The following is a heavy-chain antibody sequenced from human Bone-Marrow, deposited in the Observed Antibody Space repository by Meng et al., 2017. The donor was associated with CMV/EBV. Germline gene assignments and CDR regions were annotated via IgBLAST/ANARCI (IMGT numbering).Heavy chain of an antibody. D-gene: IGHD6-6*01. V-gene: IGHV1-18*01. CDR1: GYMFNTYG. J-gene: IGHJ5*02. CDR2: ISVYNGNT. Sequence: QVQLVQSGAVGKKPGASVKVSVKAAGYMFNTYGISWVRQAPGQGLEWLGWISVYNGNTKYAQTVQGRVTMTTDTSTSTVYMELTSLSSDDTAVYYCARDKIAVRPGWFDPWGQGTLVTVSS. CDR3: ARDKIAVRPGWFDP.